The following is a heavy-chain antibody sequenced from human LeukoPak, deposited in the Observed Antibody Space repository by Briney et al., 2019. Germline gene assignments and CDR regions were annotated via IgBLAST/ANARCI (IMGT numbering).Heavy chain of an antibody. Sequence: GASVKVSCKASGYTFTSYGISWVRQAPGQGLEWMGWISAYNGNTNYAQKLQGRVTMTTDTSTSTAYMDLRSLRSDDTAVYYCARSPHYYGSGSSNGPWGQGTLVIVSS. CDR1: GYTFTSYG. CDR2: ISAYNGNT. V-gene: IGHV1-18*01. D-gene: IGHD3-10*01. J-gene: IGHJ5*02. CDR3: ARSPHYYGSGSSNGP.